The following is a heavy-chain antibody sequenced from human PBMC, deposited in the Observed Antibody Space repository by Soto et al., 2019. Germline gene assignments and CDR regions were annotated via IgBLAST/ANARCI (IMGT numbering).Heavy chain of an antibody. J-gene: IGHJ6*02. CDR3: ARERADLEDYYSYYGMDV. CDR1: GGSISSADYY. CDR2: IYYSGST. D-gene: IGHD3-3*01. V-gene: IGHV4-30-4*01. Sequence: QVQLQESGPGLVKPSQTLSLTCTVSGGSISSADYYWTWIRQPPGKGLEWIGYIYYSGSTYYNPSLKSRVTISVDTSKNQFSLKLSSVTAADTAVYYCARERADLEDYYSYYGMDVWGQGTPVTVSS.